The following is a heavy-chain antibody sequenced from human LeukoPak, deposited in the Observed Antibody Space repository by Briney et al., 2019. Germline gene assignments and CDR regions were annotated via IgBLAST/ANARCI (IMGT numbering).Heavy chain of an antibody. V-gene: IGHV1-2*02. CDR1: GYTFTGYY. J-gene: IGHJ4*02. Sequence: VASVKVSCKASGYTFTGYYMHWVRQAPGQGREWMGWINPNSGGTNYAQKFQGRVTMTRDTSISTAYMELSRLRSDDTAVYYCARDRPPYGDYRYFDYWGQGTLVTVSS. CDR3: ARDRPPYGDYRYFDY. CDR2: INPNSGGT. D-gene: IGHD4-17*01.